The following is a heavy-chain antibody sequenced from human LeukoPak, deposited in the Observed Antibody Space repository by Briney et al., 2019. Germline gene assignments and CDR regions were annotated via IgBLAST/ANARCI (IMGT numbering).Heavy chain of an antibody. J-gene: IGHJ4*02. V-gene: IGHV3-48*04. CDR1: GFSFSKYA. D-gene: IGHD2-2*01. CDR2: ISSSSSTI. Sequence: GGSLRLSCAASGFSFSKYAMSWVRQAPGKGLEWVSYISSSSSTIYYADSVKGRFTISRDNAKNSLYLQMNSLRAEDTAVYYCASGSYCSSTSCYPIWGQGTLVTVSS. CDR3: ASGSYCSSTSCYPI.